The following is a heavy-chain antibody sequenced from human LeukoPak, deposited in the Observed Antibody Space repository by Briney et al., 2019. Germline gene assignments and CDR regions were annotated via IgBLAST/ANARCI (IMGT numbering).Heavy chain of an antibody. Sequence: GGSLRLSCAASGFIFNDYYMSWIRQAPGKGLEWIAYISNSRLTIFYADSVKGRFTISRDSAKNSLYLQMNSLRAEDTAVYYCARGEWSSSPFDYWGQGTLVTVSS. CDR1: GFIFNDYY. CDR3: ARGEWSSSPFDY. J-gene: IGHJ4*02. V-gene: IGHV3-11*04. CDR2: ISNSRLTI. D-gene: IGHD6-6*01.